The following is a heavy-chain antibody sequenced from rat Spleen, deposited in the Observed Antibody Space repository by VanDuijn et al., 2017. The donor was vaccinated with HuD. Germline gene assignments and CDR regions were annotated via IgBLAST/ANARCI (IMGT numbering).Heavy chain of an antibody. Sequence: EVQLVESGGGSVQPGRSMKLSCAASGFTFSNYGMVWVRQAPKRGLEWVAKISYDGGNTYYRDSVKGRFTISRDNAKSTLYLQMDSLRSEDTATYYCTTGLPGYPDYWGQGVMVTVSS. J-gene: IGHJ2*01. CDR2: ISYDGGNT. CDR3: TTGLPGYPDY. D-gene: IGHD1-4*01. V-gene: IGHV5-25*01. CDR1: GFTFSNYG.